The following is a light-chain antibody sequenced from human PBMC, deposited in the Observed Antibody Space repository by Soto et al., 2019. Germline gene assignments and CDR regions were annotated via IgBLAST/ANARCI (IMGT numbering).Light chain of an antibody. CDR2: GAS. V-gene: IGKV3-15*01. J-gene: IGKJ1*01. Sequence: EIVMTQSPATVSVSQGERASLSCRASQTVNSKMAWYQQKPGQGPRLLIYGASTRSTGIPARFSGSGSGTAVTLTISSLQLEDLAVYLCQQYRNWPLTFGQGTTVEI. CDR3: QQYRNWPLT. CDR1: QTVNSK.